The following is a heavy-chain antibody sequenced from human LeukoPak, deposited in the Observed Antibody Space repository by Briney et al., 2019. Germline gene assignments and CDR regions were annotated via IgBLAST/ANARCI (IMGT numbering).Heavy chain of an antibody. J-gene: IGHJ3*02. CDR3: ARDRGVEDNVTMVFDGAFDI. Sequence: GRSLRLSCAASGFTFNDYAIHWVRQAPDKGLEWVAVISFDSSFKKYTDSVKGRFTLSRDNPNNTVFLQMTSLRGEDTAVYYCARDRGVEDNVTMVFDGAFDIWGQGTLVTVSS. V-gene: IGHV3-30-3*01. D-gene: IGHD2-8*01. CDR2: ISFDSSFK. CDR1: GFTFNDYA.